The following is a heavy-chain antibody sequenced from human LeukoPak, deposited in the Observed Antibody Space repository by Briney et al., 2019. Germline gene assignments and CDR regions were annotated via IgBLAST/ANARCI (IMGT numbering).Heavy chain of an antibody. CDR2: IIPILGIA. D-gene: IGHD4-23*01. CDR3: ARDYGGYYYGMDV. CDR1: GYTFTSYG. Sequence: SVKVSCKASGYTFTSYGISWVRQAPGQGLEWMGRIIPILGIANYAQKFQGRVTITADKSTSTAYMELSSLRSEDTAVYYCARDYGGYYYGMDVWGQGTTVTVSS. V-gene: IGHV1-69*04. J-gene: IGHJ6*02.